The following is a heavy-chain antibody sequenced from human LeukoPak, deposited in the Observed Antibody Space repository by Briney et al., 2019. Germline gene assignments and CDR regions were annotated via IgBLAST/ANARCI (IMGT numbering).Heavy chain of an antibody. J-gene: IGHJ3*02. CDR3: ARREGGYCSSTSCYMGAFDI. Sequence: GESLKISCKGSGYNFTSYWIGWVRQMPGKSLEWMGIIYPGDSDTRYSPSFQRQVTISADKSISTAYLHWSSLKASDTAMYCCARREGGYCSSTSCYMGAFDIWGQGTMVTVSS. CDR1: GYNFTSYW. CDR2: IYPGDSDT. D-gene: IGHD2-2*02. V-gene: IGHV5-51*01.